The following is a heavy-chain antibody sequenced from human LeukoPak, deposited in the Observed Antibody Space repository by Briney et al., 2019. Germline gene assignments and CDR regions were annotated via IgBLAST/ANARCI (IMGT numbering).Heavy chain of an antibody. V-gene: IGHV3-23*01. CDR2: ISGSGDST. Sequence: GGSLRLSCAASGFTFSSYAMTWVRQAPGKGLEWVSAISGSGDSTYYADSVKGRFTISRDNSKNTLYLQMNSLKTEDTAVYYCTRPSYCSGGSCYYDYWGQGTLVTVSS. CDR3: TRPSYCSGGSCYYDY. CDR1: GFTFSSYA. J-gene: IGHJ4*02. D-gene: IGHD2-15*01.